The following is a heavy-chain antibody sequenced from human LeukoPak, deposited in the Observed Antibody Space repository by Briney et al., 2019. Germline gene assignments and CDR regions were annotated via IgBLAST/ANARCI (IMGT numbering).Heavy chain of an antibody. CDR1: GYIFTDYY. J-gene: IGHJ4*02. D-gene: IGHD1-14*01. CDR2: IIPIFGTA. V-gene: IGHV1-69*13. Sequence: SVKVSCKASGYIFTDYYMHWVRQAPGQGLEWMGGIIPIFGTANYAQKFQGRVTITADESTSTAYMELSSLRSEDTAVYCCARSPELSAYFDYWGQGTLVTVSS. CDR3: ARSPELSAYFDY.